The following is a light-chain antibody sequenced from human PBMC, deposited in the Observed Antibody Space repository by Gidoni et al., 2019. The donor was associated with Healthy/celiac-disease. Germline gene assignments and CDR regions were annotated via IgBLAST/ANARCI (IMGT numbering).Light chain of an antibody. CDR1: PSVCSY. Sequence: EIGFTQSPATLFLSPGERATLSCRASPSVCSYLAWYQQKPGQAPRLRIYDASNRATGIPARFSGSGSGTDFTLTISSLEPEDFAVYYCQQRSNWPITFGQGTRLEIK. V-gene: IGKV3-11*01. CDR3: QQRSNWPIT. J-gene: IGKJ5*01. CDR2: DAS.